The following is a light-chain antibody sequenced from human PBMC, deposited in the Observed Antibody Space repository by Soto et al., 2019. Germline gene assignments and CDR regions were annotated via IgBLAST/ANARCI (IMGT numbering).Light chain of an antibody. Sequence: DIVMTQSPDSLAVSLGERATINCKSSQSVLYSPNNKNYLAWYQQKPGQPPKLLIYWASTRESGVPDRFSGSGSGTDFTLTISSLQAEDVAVYYCQQYYSPPWTFGQGTKVEIK. V-gene: IGKV4-1*01. J-gene: IGKJ1*01. CDR1: QSVLYSPNNKNY. CDR3: QQYYSPPWT. CDR2: WAS.